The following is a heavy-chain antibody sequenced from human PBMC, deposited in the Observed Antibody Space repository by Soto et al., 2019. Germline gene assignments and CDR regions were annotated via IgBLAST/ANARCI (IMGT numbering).Heavy chain of an antibody. Sequence: GGSLRLSCAASGFTFSTYAVNWVRQAPGKGLEWVSAISGSGGTTYYADSVKGRFTISRDNSKRTLYLQMDSLRAEDTAVYYCAKRSPISAAGPHWYFDLWGRGTLVTVPS. J-gene: IGHJ2*01. V-gene: IGHV3-23*01. CDR2: ISGSGGTT. CDR3: AKRSPISAAGPHWYFDL. CDR1: GFTFSTYA. D-gene: IGHD6-13*01.